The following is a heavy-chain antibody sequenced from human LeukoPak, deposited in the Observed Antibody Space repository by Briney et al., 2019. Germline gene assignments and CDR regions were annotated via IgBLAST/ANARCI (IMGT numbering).Heavy chain of an antibody. CDR1: GDSISSRSYY. V-gene: IGHV4-39*01. CDR2: IYYYGGT. Sequence: SETLSLTCTVSGDSISSRSYYLGWTRQPPGKGLEWIGSIYYYGGTYYHPSLKSRITISVDTSKSQISLKLSSLTAADTAVYYCARNRTTTGVIERVDVFDVWGQGTIVTVSS. J-gene: IGHJ3*01. D-gene: IGHD2-8*02. CDR3: ARNRTTTGVIERVDVFDV.